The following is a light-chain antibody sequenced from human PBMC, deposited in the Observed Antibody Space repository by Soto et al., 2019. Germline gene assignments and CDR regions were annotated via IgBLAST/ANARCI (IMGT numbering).Light chain of an antibody. V-gene: IGKV3-20*01. CDR2: SSS. CDR3: QQYTTFPLT. J-gene: IGKJ4*01. CDR1: QSVSSSY. Sequence: DIVLTQSPGTLSLSPGERATLSCRASQSVSSSYLAWYQQRPGQSPRLIIYSSSTRAVGIPDRFSGSGSGTDFTLTVSRLEPADSAIYFCQQYTTFPLTFGGGTRLEI.